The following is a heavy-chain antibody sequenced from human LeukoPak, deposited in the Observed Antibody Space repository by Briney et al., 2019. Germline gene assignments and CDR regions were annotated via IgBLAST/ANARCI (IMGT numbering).Heavy chain of an antibody. CDR1: GFTFSSYW. J-gene: IGHJ4*02. CDR2: INSDGSST. D-gene: IGHD5-12*01. Sequence: GSLRLSCAASGFTFSSYWMRWVRQAPGKGLVWVSRINSDGSSTSYADSVKGRFTISRDNAKNTLYLQMNSLRAEDTAVYYCARGDFSPLGYSGYGHDYWGQGTLVTVSS. V-gene: IGHV3-74*01. CDR3: ARGDFSPLGYSGYGHDY.